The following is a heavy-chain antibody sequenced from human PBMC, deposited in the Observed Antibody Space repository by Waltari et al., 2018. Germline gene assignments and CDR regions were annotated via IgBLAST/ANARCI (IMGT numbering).Heavy chain of an antibody. CDR2: IKQDGSEI. CDR3: ARDGEYCSGDKCYSYWYFDL. CDR1: GLDFSSYW. D-gene: IGHD2-15*01. J-gene: IGHJ2*01. Sequence: EVQLVESGGGLVQPGGSLRLSCAVSGLDFSSYWMSWVRQVTGKGLEWVANIKQDGSEIYYVDSVKCRFTISRDNAKNSLYLQMNSLRAEDTAMYYCARDGEYCSGDKCYSYWYFDLWGRGTLVTVSS. V-gene: IGHV3-7*01.